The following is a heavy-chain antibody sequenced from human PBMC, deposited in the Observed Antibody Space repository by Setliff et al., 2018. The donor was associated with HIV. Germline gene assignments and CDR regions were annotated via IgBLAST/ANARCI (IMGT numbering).Heavy chain of an antibody. J-gene: IGHJ4*02. V-gene: IGHV1-2*02. CDR1: GYTFTDYY. D-gene: IGHD4-17*01. CDR2: IYPNTGGT. Sequence: ASVKVSCKASGYTFTDYYIHWVRQAPGQGLEWMGWIYPNTGGTNYAQKFQRRVTMTRDTSISTAYMELSRLRSDDTAVYYCARSTTADWGQGTMVTVSS. CDR3: ARSTTAD.